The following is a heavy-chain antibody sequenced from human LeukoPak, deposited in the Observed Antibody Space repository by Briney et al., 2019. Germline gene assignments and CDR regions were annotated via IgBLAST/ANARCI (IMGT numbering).Heavy chain of an antibody. Sequence: GASVKVSCKASGYTFTGYYMHWVRQAPGQGLEWMGWINPNSGGTNYAQKFQGRVTMTRDTSISKAYMELSRLRSDDTAVYYCARVIVATISFDYWGQGTLVTVSS. J-gene: IGHJ4*02. CDR2: INPNSGGT. CDR3: ARVIVATISFDY. V-gene: IGHV1-2*02. D-gene: IGHD5-12*01. CDR1: GYTFTGYY.